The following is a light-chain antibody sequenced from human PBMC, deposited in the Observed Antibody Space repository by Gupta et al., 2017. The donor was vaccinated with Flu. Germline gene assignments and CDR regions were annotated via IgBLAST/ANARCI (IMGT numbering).Light chain of an antibody. CDR2: GAS. J-gene: IGKJ1*01. Sequence: EIVFTQSPGTLSLSPGERGPLSCRASQGVTNNYLAWYQQKPGQAPRLLIYGASTRATGIPDRFSGSGFGADFTLTISRLEPEDFAVYYCHQYGDSPRTFGQGTKVEI. V-gene: IGKV3-20*01. CDR3: HQYGDSPRT. CDR1: QGVTNNY.